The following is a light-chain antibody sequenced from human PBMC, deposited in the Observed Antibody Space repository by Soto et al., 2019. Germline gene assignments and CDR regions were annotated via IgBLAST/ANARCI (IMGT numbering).Light chain of an antibody. CDR2: WAS. J-gene: IGKJ3*01. Sequence: DIVMTQSPDSLAVSLGERATINCKSSQSVLYSSNNKNYLAWYHQKPGQPPKLLIYWASTRESGVPDRFSGSGSATDFTLTISSLQAEDVAVYYCQQYYSTPPTFGPGTKVDLK. CDR3: QQYYSTPPT. CDR1: QSVLYSSNNKNY. V-gene: IGKV4-1*01.